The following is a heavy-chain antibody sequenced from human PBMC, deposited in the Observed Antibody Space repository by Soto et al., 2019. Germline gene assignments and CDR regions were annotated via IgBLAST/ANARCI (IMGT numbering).Heavy chain of an antibody. D-gene: IGHD3-22*01. V-gene: IGHV2-5*02. Sequence: QITLKESGPTLVKPTQTLTLTCTFSGFSLSTSGVGVGWIRQPPGKALEWLALIYWDDDKRYSPSLKSMLTITKDTSKNQVVLTMTNMDPVDTATYYCAHRGYYYDSSGYYSAAEYFQHWGQGTLVTVSS. CDR1: GFSLSTSGVG. CDR2: IYWDDDK. J-gene: IGHJ1*01. CDR3: AHRGYYYDSSGYYSAAEYFQH.